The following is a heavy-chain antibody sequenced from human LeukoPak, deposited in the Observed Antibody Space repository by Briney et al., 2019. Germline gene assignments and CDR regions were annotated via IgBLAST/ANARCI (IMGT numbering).Heavy chain of an antibody. J-gene: IGHJ4*02. Sequence: ALVKVSCKASGYTFTGYYMHWVRQAPGQGLEWMGWINPNSGGTNYAQKFQGRVTMTRDTSISTAYMELSRLRSDDTAVYYCAVSGYSSSWPTEDFDYWGQGTLVTVSS. D-gene: IGHD6-13*01. CDR2: INPNSGGT. V-gene: IGHV1-2*02. CDR1: GYTFTGYY. CDR3: AVSGYSSSWPTEDFDY.